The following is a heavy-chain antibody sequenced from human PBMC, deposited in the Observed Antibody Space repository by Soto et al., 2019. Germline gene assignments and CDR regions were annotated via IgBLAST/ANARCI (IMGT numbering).Heavy chain of an antibody. CDR3: ARVAVAGTRVDY. D-gene: IGHD6-19*01. J-gene: IGHJ4*02. CDR1: GGSIISSNW. Sequence: PSETLSLTSAVSGGSIISSNWLSWVRQPPGKGLEWIGEIYHSGSTNYNPSLKSRVTTSVDKSKNQFSLKLSSVTAADTAVYYCARVAVAGTRVDYWGQGTLVTVSA. V-gene: IGHV4-4*02. CDR2: IYHSGST.